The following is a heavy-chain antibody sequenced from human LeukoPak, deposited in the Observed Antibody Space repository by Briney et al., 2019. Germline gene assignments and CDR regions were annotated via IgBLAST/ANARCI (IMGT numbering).Heavy chain of an antibody. J-gene: IGHJ6*03. Sequence: ASVKVSCKASGYTFTGYYMHWVRQAPGQGLEWTGWINPNSGGTNYAQKFQGRVTMTRDTSISTAYMELSRLRSDDAAVYYCASGSPYYYYMDVWGKGTTATVSS. CDR3: ASGSPYYYYMDV. CDR2: INPNSGGT. CDR1: GYTFTGYY. V-gene: IGHV1-2*02.